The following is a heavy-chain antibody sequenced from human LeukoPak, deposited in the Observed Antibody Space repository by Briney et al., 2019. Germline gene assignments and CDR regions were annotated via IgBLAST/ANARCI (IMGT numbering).Heavy chain of an antibody. CDR1: AFTFSNYW. Sequence: GSLRLSCSASAFTFSNYWMHWVRQAPGKGLVWVSRIYSDGVTTTYADSVKGRFTISRDNSKNMMYLHMDTLRREDTGVYYCAKDAGHQDYFDSWGQGTPVTVSS. J-gene: IGHJ4*02. CDR2: IYSDGVTT. CDR3: AKDAGHQDYFDS. D-gene: IGHD6-13*01. V-gene: IGHV3-74*01.